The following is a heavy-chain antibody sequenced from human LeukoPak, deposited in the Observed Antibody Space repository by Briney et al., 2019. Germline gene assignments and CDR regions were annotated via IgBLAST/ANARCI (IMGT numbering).Heavy chain of an antibody. Sequence: GGSLRLSCAASGFTFGCYGMHWVRQAPGKGLEWVAVIWFDGSNQYYADSVKGRFTISRDNSKNTLYLQMNSLRAEDTAVYYCARGGQIQLWFDYWGQGTLVTVSS. CDR2: IWFDGSNQ. CDR3: ARGGQIQLWFDY. V-gene: IGHV3-33*01. D-gene: IGHD5-18*01. CDR1: GFTFGCYG. J-gene: IGHJ4*02.